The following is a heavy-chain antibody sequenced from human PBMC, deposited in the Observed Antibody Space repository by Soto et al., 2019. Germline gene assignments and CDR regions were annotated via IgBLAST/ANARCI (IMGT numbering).Heavy chain of an antibody. D-gene: IGHD5-12*01. CDR1: GFTFSHYG. Sequence: GGSLRLSCVGSGFTFSHYGMHWVRQAPGKGLEWVAVQWFDGSNKFHADSVKGRFTISRDNSQNTLYLQMNSLRAEDTAVYYCARDVGDVMSTIQGHGMDVWGQGTTVTVSS. CDR2: QWFDGSNK. J-gene: IGHJ6*02. V-gene: IGHV3-33*01. CDR3: ARDVGDVMSTIQGHGMDV.